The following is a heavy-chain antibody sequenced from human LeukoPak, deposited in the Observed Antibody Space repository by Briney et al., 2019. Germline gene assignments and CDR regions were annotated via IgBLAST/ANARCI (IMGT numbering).Heavy chain of an antibody. J-gene: IGHJ4*02. D-gene: IGHD3-3*01. CDR3: ARLREIPVFGVVTKSTSYFDY. Sequence: GGSLRLSCAASGFTFTNYWMSWVRQAPGKGLELVANIKQDRSEKYYADSVKGRFTISRDNAKNSLYLQMNSLRAEDTAVYYCARLREIPVFGVVTKSTSYFDYWGQGTLVTVSS. V-gene: IGHV3-7*01. CDR1: GFTFTNYW. CDR2: IKQDRSEK.